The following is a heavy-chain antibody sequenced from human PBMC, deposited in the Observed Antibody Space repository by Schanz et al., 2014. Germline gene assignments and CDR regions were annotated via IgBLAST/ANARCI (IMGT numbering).Heavy chain of an antibody. CDR2: ISYHGSER. CDR3: AKYGTGKGVSFEY. J-gene: IGHJ4*02. D-gene: IGHD1-26*01. Sequence: VQLVESGGGVVQPGRSLRLSCAGSGFSFSDYGMHWVRQAPGRGLEWVAVISYHGSERYYADSVKGRFTISRDNSKNTLYLQMNSLRTEDTAVYYCAKYGTGKGVSFEYWGQGTLVTVSS. CDR1: GFSFSDYG. V-gene: IGHV3-30*18.